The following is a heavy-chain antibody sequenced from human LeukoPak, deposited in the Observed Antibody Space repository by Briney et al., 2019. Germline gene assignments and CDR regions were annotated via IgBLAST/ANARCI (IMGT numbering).Heavy chain of an antibody. V-gene: IGHV4-59*01. CDR2: IYSSGNT. Sequence: SETLSLTCTVSGGFISSYYWNWIRQTPGKGLEWIGSIYSSGNTNYNPSLKSRVTISVDTSKNQFSLLLSSVPAPDTAAYYCARGVVITVLDYWGQGTLVTVYS. CDR1: GGFISSYY. CDR3: ARGVVITVLDY. J-gene: IGHJ4*02. D-gene: IGHD3-3*01.